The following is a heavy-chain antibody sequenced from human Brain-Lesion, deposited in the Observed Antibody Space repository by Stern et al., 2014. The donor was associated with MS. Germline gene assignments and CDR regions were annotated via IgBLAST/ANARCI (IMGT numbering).Heavy chain of an antibody. CDR2: SAHSGST. D-gene: IGHD6-13*01. Sequence: QVQLQESGPGLVKPSGTLSLTCAVSGGSISSSNWWSWVRQSPGKGLGWIGESAHSGSTIYHPSLKSRLTVSVDKSQNRFSLNLRCVTAADTAVYFCARFPASRPHVFDSWGQGTLVTVSS. CDR3: ARFPASRPHVFDS. J-gene: IGHJ4*02. CDR1: GGSISSSNW. V-gene: IGHV4-4*02.